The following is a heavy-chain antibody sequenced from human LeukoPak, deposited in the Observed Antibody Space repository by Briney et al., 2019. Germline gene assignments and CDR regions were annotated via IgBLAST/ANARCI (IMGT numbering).Heavy chain of an antibody. CDR2: HSDSGGST. Sequence: GGSLRLSCAASGLTFSTYAMTWVRQAPGKGLEWVSTHSDSGGSTYYADSVKGRFTISRDNSKNTLYLEVNSLRAEDTAVYYCAKGPPPSQFYYYLDVWGKGTTVTVSS. J-gene: IGHJ6*03. CDR3: AKGPPPSQFYYYLDV. V-gene: IGHV3-23*01. CDR1: GLTFSTYA.